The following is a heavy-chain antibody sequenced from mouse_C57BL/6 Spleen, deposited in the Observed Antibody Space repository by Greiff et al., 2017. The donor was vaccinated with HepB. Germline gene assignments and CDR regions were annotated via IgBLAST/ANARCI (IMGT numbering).Heavy chain of an antibody. J-gene: IGHJ1*03. D-gene: IGHD2-3*01. V-gene: IGHV5-17*01. Sequence: EVNVVESGGGLVKPGGSLKLSCAASGFTFSDYGMHWVRQAPEKGLEWVAYISSGSSTIYYADTVKGRFTISRDNAKNTLFLQMTSLRSEDTAMYYCARRDGHWYFDVWGTGTTVTVSS. CDR1: GFTFSDYG. CDR2: ISSGSSTI. CDR3: ARRDGHWYFDV.